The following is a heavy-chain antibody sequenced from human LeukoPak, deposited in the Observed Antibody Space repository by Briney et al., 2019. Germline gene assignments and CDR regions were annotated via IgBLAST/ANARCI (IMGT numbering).Heavy chain of an antibody. CDR2: TYYRSNRYN. V-gene: IGHV6-1*01. J-gene: IGHJ4*02. D-gene: IGHD2-8*01. CDR1: GDSLSSNSAT. Sequence: SQTLSLTCAISGDSLSSNSATWNWIRQSPSRGLEWLGRTYYRSNRYNDYALSVKSRITFIPDTSKNQFSLQLNSVTPEDTAVYYCARFGVSDYYFDYWGQGTLVTVSS. CDR3: ARFGVSDYYFDY.